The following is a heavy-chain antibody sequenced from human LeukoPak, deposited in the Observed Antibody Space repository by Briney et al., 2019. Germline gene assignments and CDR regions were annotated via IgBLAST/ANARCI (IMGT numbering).Heavy chain of an antibody. CDR2: IIPIFGTA. Sequence: GASVKVSCKASGGTFSSYAISWMRQAPGQGLEWMGRIIPIFGTANYAQKFQGRVTITTDESTSTAYMELSSLRSEDTAVYYCATSHPGDAAFDIWGQGTMVTVSS. D-gene: IGHD3-10*01. J-gene: IGHJ3*02. CDR3: ATSHPGDAAFDI. CDR1: GGTFSSYA. V-gene: IGHV1-69*05.